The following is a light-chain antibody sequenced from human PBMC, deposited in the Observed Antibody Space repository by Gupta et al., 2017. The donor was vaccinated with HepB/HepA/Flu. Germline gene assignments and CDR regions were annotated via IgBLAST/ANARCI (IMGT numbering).Light chain of an antibody. J-gene: IGLJ1*01. CDR3: QVWDGDSDHYV. Sequence: SSVLTQPPSVSVAPGQTATITCGENNIGSKSVHWYQQKPGQAPVLVVYDDRDRPLGIPERFSGSNSGNTATLTISRVEAGDEADYYCQVWDGDSDHYVFGTGTKVTV. CDR2: DDR. CDR1: NIGSKS. V-gene: IGLV3-21*02.